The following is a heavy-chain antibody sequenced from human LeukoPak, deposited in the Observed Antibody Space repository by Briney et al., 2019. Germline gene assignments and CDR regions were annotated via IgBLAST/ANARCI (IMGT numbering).Heavy chain of an antibody. Sequence: GRSLRLSCAASGFTFSSYGMHWVRQAPGKGLEWVAVISYDGSNKYYADSVKGRFTISRDNSKNTLYLQMNSLRAEDTAVYYCAKDYYGSGSYYNDYYGMDVWGQGTTVTVSS. CDR3: AKDYYGSGSYYNDYYGMDV. CDR2: ISYDGSNK. J-gene: IGHJ6*02. D-gene: IGHD3-10*01. V-gene: IGHV3-30*18. CDR1: GFTFSSYG.